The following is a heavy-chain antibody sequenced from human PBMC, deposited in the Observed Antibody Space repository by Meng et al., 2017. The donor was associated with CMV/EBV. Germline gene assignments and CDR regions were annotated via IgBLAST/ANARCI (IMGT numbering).Heavy chain of an antibody. CDR1: GFTFSSYA. CDR3: AREWVIVVVPAPSYGMDV. CDR2: ISSDGSNK. D-gene: IGHD2-2*01. Sequence: ARSLRLSCAASGFTFSSYAMHWVRQAPGKGLEWVAVISSDGSNKYYADSVKGRFTISRDNSKNTLYLQMNSLGGEDTAVYYCAREWVIVVVPAPSYGMDVWGQGTTVTVSS. V-gene: IGHV3-30*04. J-gene: IGHJ6*02.